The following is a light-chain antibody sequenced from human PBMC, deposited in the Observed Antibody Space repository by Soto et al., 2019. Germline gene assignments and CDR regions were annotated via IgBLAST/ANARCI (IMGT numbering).Light chain of an antibody. CDR1: QSISSY. J-gene: IGKJ5*01. CDR2: AAS. CDR3: QQSYSTPPIT. Sequence: DIQMTQSPSSLSASVGDRVTITLRASQSISSYLNWYQQKPGKVPKLLIYAASSLQSGVPSRFSGSGSGTDFTLTISSLQPEDFATYYCQQSYSTPPITFGQGTRLESK. V-gene: IGKV1-39*01.